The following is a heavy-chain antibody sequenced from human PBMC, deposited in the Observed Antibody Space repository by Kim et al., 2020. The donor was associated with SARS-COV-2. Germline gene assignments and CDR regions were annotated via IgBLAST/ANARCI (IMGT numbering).Heavy chain of an antibody. J-gene: IGHJ3*02. D-gene: IGHD2-15*01. CDR3: ATTPTLLREGAFDI. CDR1: GYTLTELS. CDR2: FDPEDGET. V-gene: IGHV1-24*01. Sequence: ASVKVSCKVSGYTLTELSMHWVRQAPGKGLEWMGGFDPEDGETIYAQKFQGRVTMTEDTSTDTAYMELSSLRSEDTAVYYCATTPTLLREGAFDIWGQGTMVTVSS.